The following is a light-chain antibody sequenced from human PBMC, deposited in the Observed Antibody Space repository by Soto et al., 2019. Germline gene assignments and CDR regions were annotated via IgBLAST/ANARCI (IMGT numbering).Light chain of an antibody. CDR3: QQYKSDPYT. CDR1: QSISDW. CDR2: KAS. V-gene: IGKV1-5*03. J-gene: IGKJ2*01. Sequence: DIQMTQSPSTLSASVGDRVTITCRASQSISDWLAWYQQKPGKAPNLLIYKASSIESGVPSRFSGSGSGTEFTLTISSVQPDDFAAYYCQQYKSDPYTFGQGTKLEIK.